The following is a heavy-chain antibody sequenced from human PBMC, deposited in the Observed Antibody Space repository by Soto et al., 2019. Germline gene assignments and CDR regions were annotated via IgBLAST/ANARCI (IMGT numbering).Heavy chain of an antibody. CDR3: ARDPGDVGVGYFDT. Sequence: QVQLLDSGGGVVQPGKSLRLSCAASGFTLSRHAMHWVRQTPGKGLEWLAVISYDGDIERYADSVKGRFTMSRDNSKNTLSLQLNSLRPEDTAVYYCARDPGDVGVGYFDTWGQGTRVTVSS. J-gene: IGHJ4*02. CDR1: GFTLSRHA. V-gene: IGHV3-30-3*01. D-gene: IGHD7-27*01. CDR2: ISYDGDIE.